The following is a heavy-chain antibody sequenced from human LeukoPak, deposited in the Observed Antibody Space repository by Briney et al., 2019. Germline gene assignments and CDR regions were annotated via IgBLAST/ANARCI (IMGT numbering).Heavy chain of an antibody. CDR1: GFTFSSYG. V-gene: IGHV3-30*02. J-gene: IGHJ4*02. CDR3: ARDVRGGLREGFFDY. D-gene: IGHD4-17*01. CDR2: IRYDGSNK. Sequence: GGSLRLSCAASGFTFSSYGMHWVRQAPGKGLEWVAFIRYDGSNKYYADSVKGRFTISRDNSKNTLYLQMNSLRAEDTAVYYCARDVRGGLREGFFDYWGQGTLVTVSS.